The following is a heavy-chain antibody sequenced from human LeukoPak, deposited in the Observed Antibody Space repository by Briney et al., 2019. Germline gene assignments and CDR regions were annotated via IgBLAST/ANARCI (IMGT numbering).Heavy chain of an antibody. Sequence: GSLRLSCAASGFTFSSYAMSWVRQAPGKGLEWVSAISGSGGSTYYADSVKGRFTISRDNSKNTLYLQMNSLRAGDTAVYYCAKTLDGSSGWYQNEYYFDYWGQGTLVTVSS. CDR3: AKTLDGSSGWYQNEYYFDY. J-gene: IGHJ4*02. D-gene: IGHD6-19*01. V-gene: IGHV3-23*01. CDR1: GFTFSSYA. CDR2: ISGSGGST.